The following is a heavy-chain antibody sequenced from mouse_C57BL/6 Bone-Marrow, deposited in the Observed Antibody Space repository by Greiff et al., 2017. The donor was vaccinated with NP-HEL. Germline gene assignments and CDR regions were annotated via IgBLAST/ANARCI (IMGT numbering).Heavy chain of an antibody. V-gene: IGHV1-55*01. CDR3: ARWELRSNY. J-gene: IGHJ2*01. Sequence: VKLQQPGAELVKPGASVKMSCKASGYTFTSYWITWVKQRPGQGLEWIGDIYPGSGSTNYNEKFKSKATLTVDTSSSTAYMQLSSLASEDSAVYYCARWELRSNYWGQGTTLTVSS. CDR1: GYTFTSYW. CDR2: IYPGSGST. D-gene: IGHD1-1*01.